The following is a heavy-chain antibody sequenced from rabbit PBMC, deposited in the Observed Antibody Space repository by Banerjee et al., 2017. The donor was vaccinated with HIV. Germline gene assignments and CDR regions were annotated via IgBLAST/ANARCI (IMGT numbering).Heavy chain of an antibody. CDR3: ARGDYAYVYAGYPAATGYGMDL. J-gene: IGHJ6*01. V-gene: IGHV1S47*01. D-gene: IGHD6-1*01. CDR2: ISYGGST. Sequence: QEQLVESGGGLVQPEGSLTLSCKASGFTLSSSDYMCWVRQAPGKGLEYIGYISYGGSTYYASWVNGRFTISRSTSLNTVTLQMTSLTAADTATYFCARGDYAYVYAGYPAATGYGMDLWGQGTLVTVS. CDR1: GFTLSSSD.